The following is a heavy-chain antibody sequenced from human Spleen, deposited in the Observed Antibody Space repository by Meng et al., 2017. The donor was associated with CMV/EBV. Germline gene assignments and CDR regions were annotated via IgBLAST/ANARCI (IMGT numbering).Heavy chain of an antibody. Sequence: GGSLRLSCAASGFAFTSYSMSWVRQPPGMGLEWVAVIYTDGRTTFYGDSVKGRFTISRDDSNNTVYLQMTSLRADDAAVYYCAKTLEQLPLLVFDIWGQGTMVTVSS. V-gene: IGHV3-23*03. J-gene: IGHJ3*02. CDR2: IYTDGRTT. CDR3: AKTLEQLPLLVFDI. CDR1: GFAFTSYS. D-gene: IGHD1/OR15-1a*01.